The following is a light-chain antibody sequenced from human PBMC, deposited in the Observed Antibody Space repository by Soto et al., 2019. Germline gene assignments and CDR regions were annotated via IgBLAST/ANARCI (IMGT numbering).Light chain of an antibody. V-gene: IGKV1-27*01. CDR1: QGISNY. Sequence: DIQMTQSPSSLSASVGDRVTITCRASQGISNYLAWYQQKPGKVPKLLIYAASTLQSGVPSRFSGSGSGTDFTLNISSLQPAAVATYYCQRYNSAPRTFGQGTKVEIK. CDR3: QRYNSAPRT. CDR2: AAS. J-gene: IGKJ1*01.